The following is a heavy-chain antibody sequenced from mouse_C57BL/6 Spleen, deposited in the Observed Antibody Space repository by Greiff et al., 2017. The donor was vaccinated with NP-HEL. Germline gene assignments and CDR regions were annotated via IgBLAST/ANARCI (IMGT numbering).Heavy chain of an antibody. V-gene: IGHV5-17*01. CDR1: GFTFSDYG. D-gene: IGHD2-4*01. Sequence: EVKLVESGGGLVKPGGSLKLSCAASGFTFSDYGMHWVRQAPEKGLEWVAYISSGSSTIYYADTVKGRFTISRDNAKNTLFLQMTSLRSEDTAMYYCARRHYDYDVSYFDVWGTGTTVTVSS. CDR3: ARRHYDYDVSYFDV. J-gene: IGHJ1*03. CDR2: ISSGSSTI.